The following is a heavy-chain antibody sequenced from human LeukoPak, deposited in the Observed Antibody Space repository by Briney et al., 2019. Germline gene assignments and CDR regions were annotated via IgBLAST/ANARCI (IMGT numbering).Heavy chain of an antibody. D-gene: IGHD6-19*01. CDR2: ISSSASTM. J-gene: IGHJ4*02. Sequence: GGSLRLSCAASGFSFSSYEMNWVRQAPGKGLEWVSYISSSASTMYYADSVKGRFTISRDSAKNSLYLQMNSLRAEDTAVYYCARVPPLYSSGWYDYWGQGTLVTVSS. CDR1: GFSFSSYE. CDR3: ARVPPLYSSGWYDY. V-gene: IGHV3-48*03.